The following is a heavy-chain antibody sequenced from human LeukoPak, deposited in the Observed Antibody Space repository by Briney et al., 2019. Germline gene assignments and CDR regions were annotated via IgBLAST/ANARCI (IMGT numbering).Heavy chain of an antibody. Sequence: QPGGSLRLSCAASGFTFSTYAMSWVRQAPGKGLQWVSAISGGGGGTYYADSVKGRFTISRDNSKNTLYLQMNRLRAEDTAVYYCAKGGQYYFDYWGQGTLVTVSS. V-gene: IGHV3-23*01. D-gene: IGHD1-26*01. CDR3: AKGGQYYFDY. CDR1: GFTFSTYA. CDR2: ISGGGGGT. J-gene: IGHJ4*02.